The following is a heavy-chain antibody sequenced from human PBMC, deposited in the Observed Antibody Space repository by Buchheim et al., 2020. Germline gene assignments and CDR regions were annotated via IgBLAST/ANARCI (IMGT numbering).Heavy chain of an antibody. Sequence: EVQLLESGGGLVQPGGSLRLSCAASGFTFSSYAMSWVRQAPGKGLEWVSRIKGDASSTSYGDSVKGRFTISRDNAKNTLFLEMNSLRVEDTAMYYCASGEIRGGGNSWDYWGQGIL. CDR1: GFTFSSYA. V-gene: IGHV3-74*02. CDR3: ASGEIRGGGNSWDY. D-gene: IGHD4-23*01. J-gene: IGHJ4*02. CDR2: IKGDASST.